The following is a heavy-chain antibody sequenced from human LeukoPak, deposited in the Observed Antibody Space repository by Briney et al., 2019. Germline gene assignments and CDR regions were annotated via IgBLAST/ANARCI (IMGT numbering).Heavy chain of an antibody. Sequence: GGSLRLSCAASGFTFSDYYMSWIRQAPGQGLEWVSHISSSGSTIYYTDSVKGRFTISRDNAKNSLYLQMNSLRAEDTAVYYCARGPFWSGYYDDWGQGTLVTVSS. CDR1: GFTFSDYY. V-gene: IGHV3-11*01. CDR2: ISSSGSTI. J-gene: IGHJ4*02. D-gene: IGHD3-3*01. CDR3: ARGPFWSGYYDD.